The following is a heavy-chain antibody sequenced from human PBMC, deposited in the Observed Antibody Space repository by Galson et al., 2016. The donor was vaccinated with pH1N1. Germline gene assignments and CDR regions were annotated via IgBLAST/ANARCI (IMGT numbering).Heavy chain of an antibody. V-gene: IGHV2-70*20. J-gene: IGHJ4*02. Sequence: PALVKPTQTLTLTCTFSGFSLSTSGMCVSWVRQPPGKALAWLALIDWGDEKYYSTSLKTRLTISKDTSKNQVVLTMTNMDPVDTATYYCARFTYGHYTTYFDYWGQGTLVTDS. CDR3: ARFTYGHYTTYFDY. D-gene: IGHD4-17*01. CDR1: GFSLSTSGMC. CDR2: IDWGDEK.